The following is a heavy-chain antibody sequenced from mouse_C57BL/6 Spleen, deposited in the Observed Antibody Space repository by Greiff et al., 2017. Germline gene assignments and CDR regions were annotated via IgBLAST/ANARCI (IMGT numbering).Heavy chain of an antibody. CDR3: ARWGYGSYAMDY. Sequence: VQLQQPGAELVRPGTSVKLSCKASGYTFTSYWMHWVKQRPGQGLEWIGVIDPSDSYTNYNQKFKGKATLTVDTSSSTAYMQLSSLTSEDSAVYYCARWGYGSYAMDYWGQGTSVTVSS. CDR2: IDPSDSYT. D-gene: IGHD1-1*01. V-gene: IGHV1-59*01. J-gene: IGHJ4*01. CDR1: GYTFTSYW.